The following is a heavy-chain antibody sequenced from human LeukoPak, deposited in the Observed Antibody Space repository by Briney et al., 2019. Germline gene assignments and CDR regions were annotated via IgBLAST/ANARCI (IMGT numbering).Heavy chain of an antibody. D-gene: IGHD1-7*01. CDR3: AKRRGLELLYYYYMDV. V-gene: IGHV3-23*01. CDR2: ISGSGGST. CDR1: GFTFSSYG. J-gene: IGHJ6*03. Sequence: GGSLRLSCAASGFTFSSYGMSWVRQAPGKGLEWVSAISGSGGSTYYADSVKGRFTISRDNSKNTLYLQMNSLRAEDTAVYYCAKRRGLELLYYYYMDVWGQGTLVTVSS.